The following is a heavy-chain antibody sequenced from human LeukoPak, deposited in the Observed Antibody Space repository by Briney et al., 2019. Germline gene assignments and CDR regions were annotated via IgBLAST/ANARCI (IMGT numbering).Heavy chain of an antibody. D-gene: IGHD6-19*01. V-gene: IGHV4-34*01. CDR3: ARVGSSAWYGYYYYMDV. J-gene: IGHJ6*03. CDR1: GGSFSGYY. CDR2: INHSGST. Sequence: SETLSLTCAVYGGSFSGYYWSRIRQPPGKGLEWIGEINHSGSTNYNPSLKSRVTISVDTSKNQFSLKLSSVTAADTAVYYCARVGSSAWYGYYYYMDVWGKGTTVTVSS.